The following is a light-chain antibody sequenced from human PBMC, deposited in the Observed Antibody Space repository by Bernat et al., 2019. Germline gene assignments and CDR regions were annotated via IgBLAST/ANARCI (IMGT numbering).Light chain of an antibody. J-gene: IGLJ2*01. V-gene: IGLV2-8*01. CDR2: EVS. CDR1: SSDVGGYNY. Sequence: QSALTQPPSASGSPGQSVTTSCTGTSSDVGGYNYASWYQQHPGKAPKLMIYEVSKRPSGVPDRFSGSKAGNTASLTVSGLQDEDAADYYCSSYAGSNNLGVFGGGTKLTVL. CDR3: SSYAGSNNLGV.